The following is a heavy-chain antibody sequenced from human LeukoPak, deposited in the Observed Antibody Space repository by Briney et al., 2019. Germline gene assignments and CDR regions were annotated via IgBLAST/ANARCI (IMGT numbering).Heavy chain of an antibody. V-gene: IGHV3-30*02. Sequence: GGSLRLSCAASGFTFSSYGMHWVRQAPGKGLEWVAFIRYDGSNKYYADSVKGRFTISRDNSKNTLYLQINSLRAEDTAVYYCAKDQSGFCSRSSCYALDYWGQGTLVTVSS. D-gene: IGHD2-2*01. CDR3: AKDQSGFCSRSSCYALDY. J-gene: IGHJ4*02. CDR2: IRYDGSNK. CDR1: GFTFSSYG.